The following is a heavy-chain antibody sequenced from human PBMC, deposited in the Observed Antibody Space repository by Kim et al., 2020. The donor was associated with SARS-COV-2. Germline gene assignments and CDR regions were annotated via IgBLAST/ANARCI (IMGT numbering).Heavy chain of an antibody. V-gene: IGHV1-46*01. J-gene: IGHJ3*01. Sequence: ASVKVSCKTSGYKFTSNHVHWVRQAPGQGFEWMGIFKLNSGFTTYAHKFQGRVTVSLDTSKRTVYMEVTSLRSEDTAVYYFSRENKSLGMDTWGQGTQVT. CDR3: SRENKSLGMDT. CDR2: FKLNSGFT. CDR1: GYKFTSNH. D-gene: IGHD3-16*01.